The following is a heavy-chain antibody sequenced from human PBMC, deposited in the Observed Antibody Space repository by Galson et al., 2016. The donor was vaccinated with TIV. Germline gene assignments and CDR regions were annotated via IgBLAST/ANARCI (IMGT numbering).Heavy chain of an antibody. D-gene: IGHD4-17*01. CDR3: AREGSGDYDWGRAAFDN. V-gene: IGHV4-59*01. Sequence: SETLSLTCSVSGASITSFYWSWIRQPPGTGLEWLGYNYFDGSTIYNPSLRRRVTVSVVTASNEFSLTLRSVTAADTAVYYWAREGSGDYDWGRAAFDNWGQGTLVTASS. CDR1: GASITSFY. CDR2: NYFDGST. J-gene: IGHJ4*02.